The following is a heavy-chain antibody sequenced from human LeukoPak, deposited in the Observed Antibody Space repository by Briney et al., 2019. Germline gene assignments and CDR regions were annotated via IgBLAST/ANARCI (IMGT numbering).Heavy chain of an antibody. V-gene: IGHV4-59*01. CDR2: IYYSGST. D-gene: IGHD6-19*01. CDR3: ARATYSSGWGTSDY. J-gene: IGHJ4*02. CDR1: GGSISSYY. Sequence: RSSETLSLTCTVSGGSISSYYWSWIRQPPGKGLEWIGYIYYSGSTNYNPSLQSRVTIPVDTSKNQFSLKLSSVTAADTAVYYCARATYSSGWGTSDYWGQGTLVTVSS.